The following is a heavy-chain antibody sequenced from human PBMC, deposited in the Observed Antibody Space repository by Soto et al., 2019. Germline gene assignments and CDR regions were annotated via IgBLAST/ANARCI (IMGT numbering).Heavy chain of an antibody. J-gene: IGHJ4*02. Sequence: PSQTLSLTCAISGDSVSSNSAAWNWIRQSPSRGLEWLGRTYYRSKWYNDYAVSVKSRITINPDTSKNQFSLQLNSVTPEDTAVYYCARDKCYYYGSGSYAIGQVDYGGQGTLVTVPQ. CDR2: TYYRSKWYN. V-gene: IGHV6-1*01. D-gene: IGHD3-10*01. CDR3: ARDKCYYYGSGSYAIGQVDY. CDR1: GDSVSSNSAA.